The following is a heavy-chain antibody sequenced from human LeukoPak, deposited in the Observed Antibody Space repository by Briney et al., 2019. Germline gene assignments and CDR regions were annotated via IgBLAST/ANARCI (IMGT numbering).Heavy chain of an antibody. CDR2: ISYDGSNK. D-gene: IGHD6-13*01. CDR1: GFTFSSYA. CDR3: ARGRSSWYVRGIYFDY. Sequence: GGSLRLSCAASGFTFSSYAMHWVRQAPGKGLEWVAVISYDGSNKYYADSVKGRFTSSTDNSKNTVYLQMHSLRAEDTAVYYCARGRSSWYVRGIYFDYWGQGTLVTVSS. J-gene: IGHJ4*02. V-gene: IGHV3-30*04.